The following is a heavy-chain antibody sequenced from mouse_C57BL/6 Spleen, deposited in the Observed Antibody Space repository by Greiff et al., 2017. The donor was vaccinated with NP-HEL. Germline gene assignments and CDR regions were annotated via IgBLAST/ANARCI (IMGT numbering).Heavy chain of an antibody. CDR1: GFNIKDYD. J-gene: IGHJ3*01. V-gene: IGHV14-1*01. Sequence: VQLQQSGAELVRPGASVKLSCTASGFNIKDYDMHWVKQRPEQGLEWIGRIDPEGGDTEYAAKFQGKATMTADTSSNTAYLQLSSLTYEDTAVYYCTTVRIYDGYYRGAWFAYWGQGTLVTVSA. D-gene: IGHD2-3*01. CDR3: TTVRIYDGYYRGAWFAY. CDR2: IDPEGGDT.